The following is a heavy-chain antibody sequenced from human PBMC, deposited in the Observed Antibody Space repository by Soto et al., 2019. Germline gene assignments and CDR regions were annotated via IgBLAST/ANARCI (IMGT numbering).Heavy chain of an antibody. D-gene: IGHD2-15*01. Sequence: ASVKFSCKSSYDTCTRDSITWRRHAPGQGLEWMGWISGYNGNKKYVQKVQDRVTMTADTSTRTAFMEVRSRTSDDTGVYFGAVSGGNYFGLDVWGQGTTVTVSS. CDR3: AVSGGNYFGLDV. CDR2: ISGYNGNK. V-gene: IGHV1-18*01. CDR1: YDTCTRDS. J-gene: IGHJ6*02.